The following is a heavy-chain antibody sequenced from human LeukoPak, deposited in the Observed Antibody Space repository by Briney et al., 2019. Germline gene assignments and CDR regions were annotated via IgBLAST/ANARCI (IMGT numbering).Heavy chain of an antibody. CDR3: SREVNRAWFET. Sequence: PGGSLRLSCAASGFTFTDHYIVWVRQAPGKGLEWVGRIRNKAHGYTTQYAASVQGRFTFSRDDSTNSLYLQMNSLKTEDTAVYYCSREVNRAWFETWGEGAPGTVSS. D-gene: IGHD3-10*01. V-gene: IGHV3-72*01. J-gene: IGHJ5*02. CDR2: IRNKAHGYTT. CDR1: GFTFTDHY.